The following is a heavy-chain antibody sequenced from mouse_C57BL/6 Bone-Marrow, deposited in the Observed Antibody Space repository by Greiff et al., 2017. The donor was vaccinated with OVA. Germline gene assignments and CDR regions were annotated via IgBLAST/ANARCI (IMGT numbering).Heavy chain of an antibody. Sequence: EVKLVESGGGLVQPGGSMKLSCAASGFTFSDAWMDWVRQSPEKGLEWVAEIRNKANNHATNYAASVKGRFTISRDDSQRSVYLQRNSLRAEDTGIYYCTRRGNYGMDYWGQGTSVTVSS. CDR2: IRNKANNHAT. CDR3: TRRGNYGMDY. CDR1: GFTFSDAW. D-gene: IGHD2-14*01. J-gene: IGHJ4*01. V-gene: IGHV6-6*01.